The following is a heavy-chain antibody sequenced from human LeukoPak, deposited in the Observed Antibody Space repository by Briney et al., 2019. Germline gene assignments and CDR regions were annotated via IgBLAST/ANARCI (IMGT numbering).Heavy chain of an antibody. CDR3: AREARFALPVVGSGDY. CDR1: GYTFTSYD. CDR2: MNPNSGNT. Sequence: GASVKVSCKASGYTFTSYDINWVRQATGQGLEWMGWMNPNSGNTGYAQKFQGRVTMTRNTSISTAYMELSSLRSEDTAVYYCAREARFALPVVGSGDYWGQGTLVTVSS. D-gene: IGHD6-19*01. V-gene: IGHV1-8*01. J-gene: IGHJ4*02.